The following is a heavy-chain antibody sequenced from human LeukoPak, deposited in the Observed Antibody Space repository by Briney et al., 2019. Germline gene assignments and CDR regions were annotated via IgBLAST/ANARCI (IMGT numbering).Heavy chain of an antibody. CDR1: GGSISSYY. D-gene: IGHD6-19*01. Sequence: PSETLSLTCTVSGGSISSYYWGWIRQPPGKGLEWIGSVFYSGSTYYNPSLKSRVTMSVDMSRNQFSLKLRSVTAADTAVYYCAREVAGLNYFDYWGQGTLVTVSS. J-gene: IGHJ4*02. CDR3: AREVAGLNYFDY. V-gene: IGHV4-39*07. CDR2: VFYSGST.